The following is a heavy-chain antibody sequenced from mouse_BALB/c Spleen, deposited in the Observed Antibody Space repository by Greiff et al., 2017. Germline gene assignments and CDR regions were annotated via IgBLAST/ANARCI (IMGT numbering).Heavy chain of an antibody. CDR1: GFTFSSYA. CDR2: ISSGGSYT. CDR3: ARDPYAMDY. J-gene: IGHJ4*01. Sequence: EVMLVESGGGLVQPGGSLKLSCAASGFTFSSYAMSWVRQSPEKRLEWVAEISSGGSYTYNPDTVTGRFTISRDNAKNTLYLEMSSLRSEDTAMYYCARDPYAMDYWGQGTSVTVSS. V-gene: IGHV5-9-4*01.